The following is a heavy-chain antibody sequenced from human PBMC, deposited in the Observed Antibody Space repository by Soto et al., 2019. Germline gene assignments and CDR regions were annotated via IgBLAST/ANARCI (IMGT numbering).Heavy chain of an antibody. CDR1: GYTLTNYP. CDR3: ARDVGAFDI. D-gene: IGHD3-10*01. Sequence: ASVKVSCKASGYTLTNYPMHWVRQAPGQRLEWMGWINPGNRNTKYSQKFQGRVTITRDTSASTAYMELSSLRSEDTAVYYCARDVGAFDIWGQGTMVTVSS. CDR2: INPGNRNT. J-gene: IGHJ3*02. V-gene: IGHV1-3*01.